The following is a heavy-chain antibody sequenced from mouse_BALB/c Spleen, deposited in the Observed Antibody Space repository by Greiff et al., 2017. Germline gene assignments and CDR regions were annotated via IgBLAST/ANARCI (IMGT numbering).Heavy chain of an antibody. Sequence: EVQLVESGGGLVKPGGSLKLSCAASGFTFSSYAMSWVRQSPEKRLEWVAEISSGGSYTYYPDTVTGRFTISRDNAKNTLYLEMSSLRSEDTAMYYCAYRYDYAMDYWGQGTSVTVSS. CDR1: GFTFSSYA. CDR2: ISSGGSYT. V-gene: IGHV5-9-4*01. D-gene: IGHD2-14*01. CDR3: AYRYDYAMDY. J-gene: IGHJ4*01.